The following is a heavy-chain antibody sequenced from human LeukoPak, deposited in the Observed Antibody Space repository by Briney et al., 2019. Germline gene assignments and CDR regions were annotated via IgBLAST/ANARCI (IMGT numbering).Heavy chain of an antibody. D-gene: IGHD3-16*02. CDR2: ISSSSSYI. V-gene: IGHV3-21*01. CDR3: ARVAYDYVWGSYRYTFDNWFDP. CDR1: DDSISSGGYS. Sequence: ETLSLTCTVSDDSISSGGYSWSWIRQPPGKGLEWVSSISSSSSYIYYADSVKGRFTISRDNAKNSLYLQMNSLRAEDTAVYYCARVAYDYVWGSYRYTFDNWFDPWGQGTLVTVSS. J-gene: IGHJ5*02.